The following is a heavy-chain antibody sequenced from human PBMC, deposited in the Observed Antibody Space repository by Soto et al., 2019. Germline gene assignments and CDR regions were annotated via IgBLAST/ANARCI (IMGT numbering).Heavy chain of an antibody. CDR3: AKVTREIAVAGTEDY. Sequence: TGGSLRLSCAASGFTFSSYAMSWVRQATGKGLEWVSAISGSGGSTYYADSVKGRFTISRDNSKNTLYLQMNSLRAEDTAVYYCAKVTREIAVAGTEDYWGQGTLVTVSS. D-gene: IGHD6-19*01. V-gene: IGHV3-23*01. J-gene: IGHJ4*02. CDR2: ISGSGGST. CDR1: GFTFSSYA.